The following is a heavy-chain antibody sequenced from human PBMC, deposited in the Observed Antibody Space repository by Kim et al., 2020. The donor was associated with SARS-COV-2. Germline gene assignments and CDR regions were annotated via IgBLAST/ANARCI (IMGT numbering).Heavy chain of an antibody. J-gene: IGHJ4*02. V-gene: IGHV4-34*01. Sequence: SETLSLTCAVYGGSFSGYYWSWIRQPPGKGLEWIGEINHSGSTNYNPSLKSRVTISVDTSKNQFSLKLSSVTAADTAVYYCAREGIITGTTHFDYWGQGTLVTVSS. CDR1: GGSFSGYY. D-gene: IGHD1-7*01. CDR3: AREGIITGTTHFDY. CDR2: INHSGST.